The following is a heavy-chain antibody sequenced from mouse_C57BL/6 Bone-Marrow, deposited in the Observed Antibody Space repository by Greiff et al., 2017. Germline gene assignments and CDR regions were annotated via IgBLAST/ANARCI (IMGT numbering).Heavy chain of an antibody. Sequence: QVQLQQPGAELVKPGASVKLSCKASGYTFTSYWMHWVKQRPGQGLEWIGMIHPNSGSTNYNEKFKSKATLTVDQSSSTAYMQLSSLTSEDSAVYYCAFDYPYAMDYWGQGTSVTVSS. V-gene: IGHV1-64*01. CDR2: IHPNSGST. D-gene: IGHD2-4*01. CDR1: GYTFTSYW. CDR3: AFDYPYAMDY. J-gene: IGHJ4*01.